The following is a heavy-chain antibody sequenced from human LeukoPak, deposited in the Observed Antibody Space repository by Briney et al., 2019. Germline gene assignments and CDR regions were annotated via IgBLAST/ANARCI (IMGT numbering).Heavy chain of an antibody. D-gene: IGHD2-2*01. CDR2: FDPEDGET. V-gene: IGHV1-24*01. CDR1: GYTLTELS. J-gene: IGHJ4*02. Sequence: ASVKVSCKVSGYTLTELSMHWVRQAPGKGLEWMGGFDPEDGETIYAQKFQGRVTMTEDTSTDTAYMELSSLRSEDTAVYYCATGPNTSFEYGSFDYWGRGTLVTVSS. CDR3: ATGPNTSFEYGSFDY.